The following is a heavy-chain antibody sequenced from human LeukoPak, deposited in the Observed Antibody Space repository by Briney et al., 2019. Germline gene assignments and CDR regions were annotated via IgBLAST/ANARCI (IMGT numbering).Heavy chain of an antibody. D-gene: IGHD6-6*01. Sequence: GGALRLSCAVSGFTFSSYWLQWVRQAPGKGLVWVSRIKGGERSTNYADAVKGRFTISRDTAKNTVYLEMNSLRAEDTAVYSCVRGQFCSYYHDYWGQGTLVTVSS. CDR3: VRGQFCSYYHDY. J-gene: IGHJ4*02. CDR2: IKGGERST. V-gene: IGHV3-74*01. CDR1: GFTFSSYW.